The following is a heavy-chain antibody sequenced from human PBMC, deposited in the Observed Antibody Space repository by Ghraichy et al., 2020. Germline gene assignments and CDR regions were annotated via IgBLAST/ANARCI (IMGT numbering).Heavy chain of an antibody. V-gene: IGHV3-23*01. D-gene: IGHD6-13*01. CDR2: ISGSGSNT. J-gene: IGHJ4*02. CDR1: GFTFSNYA. Sequence: GGSLRLSCASSGFTFSNYAMTWVRQAPGKGLEWVSSISGSGSNTYYADSVEGRLTISRDNSKSTLDLQMNSLRAEDTAVYYCAKCMTSPGTCYFDSWGQGTLVTVSS. CDR3: AKCMTSPGTCYFDS.